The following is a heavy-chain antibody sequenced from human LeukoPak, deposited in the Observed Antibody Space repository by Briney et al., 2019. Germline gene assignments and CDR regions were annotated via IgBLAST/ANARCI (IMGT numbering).Heavy chain of an antibody. D-gene: IGHD1-26*01. J-gene: IGHJ3*02. CDR3: AKEGIVGATGAFDI. V-gene: IGHV3-53*01. CDR1: GFPISTNY. CDR2: IYSGGNT. Sequence: GGSLRLSCAASGFPISTNYMSWVRQAPGKGPEWVSIIYSGGNTFYADSVKGRFTISRDNSKNTLYLQMNSLRAEDTAVYYCAKEGIVGATGAFDIWGQGTMVTVSS.